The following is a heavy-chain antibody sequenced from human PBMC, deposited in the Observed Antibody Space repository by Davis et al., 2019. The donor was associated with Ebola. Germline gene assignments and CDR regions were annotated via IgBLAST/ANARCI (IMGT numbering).Heavy chain of an antibody. CDR3: ARWVTTSGSDY. CDR1: GFTFSHYG. V-gene: IGHV3-33*01. CDR2: IHYDGGPQ. J-gene: IGHJ4*02. Sequence: PGGSLRLSCAASGFTFSHYGMYWVRQTPGKGLEWVAVIHYDGGPQYYADSVKGRFTISRDNSKNTLYLQMNSLRVEDTAIYYCARWVTTSGSDYWGQGTLVTVSS. D-gene: IGHD4-17*01.